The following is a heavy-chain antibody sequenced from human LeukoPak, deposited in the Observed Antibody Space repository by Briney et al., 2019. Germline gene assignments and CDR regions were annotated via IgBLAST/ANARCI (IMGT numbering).Heavy chain of an antibody. D-gene: IGHD3-16*01. CDR1: GFTVSSNY. V-gene: IGHV3-33*08. Sequence: GGSLRLSCAASGFTVSSNYMSWVRQAPGKGLEWVAVIWYDGSNKYYADSVKGRFTISRDNSKNTLNLQMNSLRAEDTAVYYCARDLYADYVWGSFDYWGQGTLVTVSS. CDR2: IWYDGSNK. CDR3: ARDLYADYVWGSFDY. J-gene: IGHJ4*02.